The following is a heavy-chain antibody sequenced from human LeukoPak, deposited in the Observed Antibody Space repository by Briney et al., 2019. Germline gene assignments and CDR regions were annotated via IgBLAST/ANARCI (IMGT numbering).Heavy chain of an antibody. Sequence: GRSLRLSCAASGSTFSSYAVHWVRQAPGKGLEWVAVISYDGSNKYYADSVKGRFTTSRDNSKDTLYLQMNSLRAEDTAVYYCAKTMGPYSGFGAFDIWGLGTMVTVSS. CDR3: AKTMGPYSGFGAFDI. J-gene: IGHJ3*02. D-gene: IGHD5-12*01. CDR2: ISYDGSNK. V-gene: IGHV3-30-3*02. CDR1: GSTFSSYA.